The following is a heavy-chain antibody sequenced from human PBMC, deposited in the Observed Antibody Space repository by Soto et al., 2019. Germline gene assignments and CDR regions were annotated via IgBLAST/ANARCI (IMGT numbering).Heavy chain of an antibody. D-gene: IGHD6-13*01. CDR2: FDPEDGET. CDR1: GYTLTELS. CDR3: ATLDLLVSGYYYYYGMDV. J-gene: IGHJ6*02. V-gene: IGHV1-24*01. Sequence: GASVKVSCKVSGYTLTELSMHWVRQAPGKGLEWMGGFDPEDGETIYAQKFQGRVTMTEDTSTDTAYMELSSLRSEDTAVYYCATLDLLVSGYYYYYGMDVWGQGNTVTVSS.